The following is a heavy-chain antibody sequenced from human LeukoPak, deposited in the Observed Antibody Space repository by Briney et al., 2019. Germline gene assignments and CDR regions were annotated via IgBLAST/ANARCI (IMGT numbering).Heavy chain of an antibody. CDR2: INPDSGGT. V-gene: IGHV1-2*02. J-gene: IGHJ4*02. CDR1: GYTFTGYY. Sequence: ASVTVSCKASGYTFTGYYIHWVRQAPGQGLEWMGWINPDSGGTNYAQKFQGRVTMTRDTSISTAYMELSRLISDDTAVYYCARVWDQYYFDYWGQGSLVTVSS. D-gene: IGHD1-26*01. CDR3: ARVWDQYYFDY.